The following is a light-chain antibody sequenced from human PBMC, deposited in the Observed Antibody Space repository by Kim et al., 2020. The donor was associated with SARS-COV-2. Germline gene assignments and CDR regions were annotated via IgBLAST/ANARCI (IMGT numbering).Light chain of an antibody. J-gene: IGKJ4*01. CDR1: QSVSKS. Sequence: EIVLTQSPATLSLSPGERATLSCRASQSVSKSLGWYQQKTGQAPRLLIYDASNRATGIPARFSGSGSGTDFTLTISILEPEDFAVYYCQQRSKWPLTFGGGTKVEIK. V-gene: IGKV3-11*01. CDR3: QQRSKWPLT. CDR2: DAS.